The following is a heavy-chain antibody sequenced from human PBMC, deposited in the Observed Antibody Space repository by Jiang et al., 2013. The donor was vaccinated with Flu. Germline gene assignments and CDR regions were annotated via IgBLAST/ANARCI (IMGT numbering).Heavy chain of an antibody. Sequence: GVVQPGRSLRLSCAASGFTFSSYGMHWVRQAPGKGLEWVAVISYDGSNKYYADSVKGRFTISRDNSKNTLYLQMNSLRAEDTAVYYCAKEWELQGHVDYWGQGTLVTVSS. V-gene: IGHV3-30*18. D-gene: IGHD1-26*01. J-gene: IGHJ4*02. CDR3: AKEWELQGHVDY. CDR1: GFTFSSYG. CDR2: ISYDGSNK.